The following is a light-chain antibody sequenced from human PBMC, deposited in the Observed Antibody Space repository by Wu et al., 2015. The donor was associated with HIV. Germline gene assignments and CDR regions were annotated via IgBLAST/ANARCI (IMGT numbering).Light chain of an antibody. CDR1: QGISSA. J-gene: IGKJ1*01. V-gene: IGKV1-13*02. CDR2: DAS. Sequence: AIQLTQSPSSLSASVGDRVTITCRASQGISSALAWYQQKPGKAPQLLIYDASSLQSGVPSRFSGSGSGTDFTLTISSLQPEDVATYYCQKYNTAPWTFGQGTKVEMK. CDR3: QKYNTAPWT.